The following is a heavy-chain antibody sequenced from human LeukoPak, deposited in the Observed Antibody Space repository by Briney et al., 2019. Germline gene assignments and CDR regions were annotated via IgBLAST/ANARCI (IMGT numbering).Heavy chain of an antibody. J-gene: IGHJ4*02. V-gene: IGHV1-24*01. CDR2: FDPEDGET. CDR1: GYTLTELS. CDR3: ATDYQWLVPLTFDY. Sequence: ASVKVSCKVSGYTLTELSMHWVRQAPGKGLEWMGGFDPEDGETIYAQKFQGRVTMTEDTSTDTAYMELSSLRSEDTAVYYCATDYQWLVPLTFDYWGQGTLVTVSS. D-gene: IGHD6-19*01.